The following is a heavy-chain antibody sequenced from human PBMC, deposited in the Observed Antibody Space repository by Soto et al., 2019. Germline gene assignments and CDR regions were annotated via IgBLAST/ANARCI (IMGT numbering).Heavy chain of an antibody. CDR3: AREGGTSPFDWFDP. J-gene: IGHJ5*02. Sequence: RASVKVSCKASGYTFTGYYMHWVRQAPGQGLEWMGWINPNSGGTNYAQKFQGRVTMTRDTSISTAYMELSRLRSDDTAVYYCAREGGTSPFDWFDPWGQGTLVTVSS. CDR2: INPNSGGT. V-gene: IGHV1-2*02. CDR1: GYTFTGYY. D-gene: IGHD1-1*01.